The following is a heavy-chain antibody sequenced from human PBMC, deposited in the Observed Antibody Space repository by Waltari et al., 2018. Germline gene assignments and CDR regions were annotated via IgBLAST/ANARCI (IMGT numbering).Heavy chain of an antibody. J-gene: IGHJ4*02. V-gene: IGHV3-23*01. CDR3: AKDPRITIFGVVIIDRLLYFDY. D-gene: IGHD3-3*01. Sequence: EVQLLESGGGLVQPGGSLRLSCAASGFTFSSYAMSWVRQAPGKGLEWVSAISGSGGSTYYADSLKGRFTISRDNSKNTLYLKMNSLRAEDTAVYYCAKDPRITIFGVVIIDRLLYFDYWGQGTLVTVSS. CDR1: GFTFSSYA. CDR2: ISGSGGST.